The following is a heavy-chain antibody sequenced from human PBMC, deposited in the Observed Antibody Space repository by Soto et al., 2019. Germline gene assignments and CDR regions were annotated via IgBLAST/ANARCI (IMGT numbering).Heavy chain of an antibody. CDR1: GGYVTTYY. D-gene: IGHD5-12*01. CDR2: IYNSGRA. J-gene: IGHJ6*02. V-gene: IGHV4-59*02. Sequence: QVQLQESGPGLVKPSETLSLTCSVSGGYVTTYYWSWIRQPPGKGLEWIGFIYNSGRANYNPSLMSRVTISVDTSKNQFSLKLNSVTAADTAVYYCGGGRDSGYDFDYYGLDVWGQGTTVTVSS. CDR3: GGGRDSGYDFDYYGLDV.